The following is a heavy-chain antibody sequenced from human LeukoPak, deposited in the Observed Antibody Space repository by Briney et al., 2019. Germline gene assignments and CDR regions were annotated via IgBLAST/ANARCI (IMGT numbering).Heavy chain of an antibody. CDR1: GDTVSSNTAA. CDR3: TRQRSTSTDYYGMDV. V-gene: IGHV6-1*01. CDR2: TYYRSKWNN. D-gene: IGHD6-6*01. J-gene: IGHJ6*02. Sequence: SQTLSLTCAISGDTVSSNTAAWNWIRQSPSRGLEWLGRTYYRSKWNNDYAVSVQNRIAINPDTSKNQFSLQLKSATPEDTAVYYCTRQRSTSTDYYGMDVWGQGTTVTVSS.